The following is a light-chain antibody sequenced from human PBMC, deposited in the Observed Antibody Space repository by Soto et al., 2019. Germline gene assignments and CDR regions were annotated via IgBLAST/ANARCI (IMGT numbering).Light chain of an antibody. CDR1: QSVSSN. CDR2: DAS. CDR3: QQRSNWPPLT. Sequence: EIVMTQSPATLSVSPGERATLSCRASQSVSSNLAWYQQKPGQAPRLLIYDASNRATGIPARFSGSGSGTDFTLTISGLEPEDFAVYYCQQRSNWPPLTFGGGTKVDIK. V-gene: IGKV3-11*01. J-gene: IGKJ4*01.